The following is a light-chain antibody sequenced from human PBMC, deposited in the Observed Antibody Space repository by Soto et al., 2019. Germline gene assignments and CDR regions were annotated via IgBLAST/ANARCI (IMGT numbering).Light chain of an antibody. V-gene: IGKV1-39*01. CDR1: QSISTY. J-gene: IGKJ2*01. Sequence: IQMTQSPSSLSASVGDRVTITCRASQSISTYLHWYQQKPGKAPNLLIYAASTLQSGVPSRFSGSGSGTDLTITISSLQPEDFATYFCQQSYTMPYVFGPGTKVDIK. CDR3: QQSYTMPYV. CDR2: AAS.